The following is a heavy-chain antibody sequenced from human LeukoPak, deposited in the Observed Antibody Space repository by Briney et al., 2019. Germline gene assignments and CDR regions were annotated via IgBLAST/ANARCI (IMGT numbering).Heavy chain of an antibody. D-gene: IGHD6-13*01. Sequence: PGGSLRLSCAASGFTFSTYAMSWVRQAPGKGLEWVSAISGSGGSTYYADSVKGRFTISRDNSKNTLYLQMNSLRAEDTAVYYCARDSGIAAARDYWYFDLWGRGTLVTVSS. CDR1: GFTFSTYA. J-gene: IGHJ2*01. V-gene: IGHV3-23*01. CDR2: ISGSGGST. CDR3: ARDSGIAAARDYWYFDL.